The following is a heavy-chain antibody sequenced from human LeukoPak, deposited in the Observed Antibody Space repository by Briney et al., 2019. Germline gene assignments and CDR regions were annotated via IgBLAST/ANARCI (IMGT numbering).Heavy chain of an antibody. V-gene: IGHV4-59*01. CDR1: GGSFSGYY. D-gene: IGHD2-21*01. CDR3: VRDRGSLVIRAFDI. Sequence: SETLSLTCAVYGGSFSGYYWSCIRQPPGKGLEWIGYIHYSGSTNYNPSLKSRVTISVDTSKNQFSLKLSSVTAADTAVYYCVRDRGSLVIRAFDIWGQGTMVTVSS. J-gene: IGHJ3*02. CDR2: IHYSGST.